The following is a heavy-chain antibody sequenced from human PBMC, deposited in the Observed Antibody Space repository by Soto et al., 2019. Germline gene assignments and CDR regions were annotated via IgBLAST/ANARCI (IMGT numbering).Heavy chain of an antibody. D-gene: IGHD6-13*01. J-gene: IGHJ6*02. CDR3: GRGSEVSSRETWGLDV. V-gene: IGHV1-69*13. CDR1: GGTFSSYA. CDR2: VIPIFGTA. Sequence: SVKVSCKASGGTFSSYAINWVRQAPGQGLEWMGGVIPIFGTANYAQKFQGRVTITADESTSTAYMELSSLRSEDTAVYYCGRGSEVSSRETWGLDVWGQGTTVTVSS.